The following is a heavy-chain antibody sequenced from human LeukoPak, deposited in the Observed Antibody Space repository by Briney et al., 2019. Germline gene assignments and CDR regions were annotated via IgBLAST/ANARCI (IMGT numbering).Heavy chain of an antibody. J-gene: IGHJ6*03. CDR1: GYTFTSYD. Sequence: GASVKVSCKASGYTFTSYDINWVRQATGQGLEWMGWMNPNSGNTGYAQKFQGRVTITRNTSISTAYMELSSLRSEDTAVYYCARGRGAYSSSWFAPRRSYYYMDVWGKGTTVTVSS. V-gene: IGHV1-8*03. CDR3: ARGRGAYSSSWFAPRRSYYYMDV. D-gene: IGHD6-13*01. CDR2: MNPNSGNT.